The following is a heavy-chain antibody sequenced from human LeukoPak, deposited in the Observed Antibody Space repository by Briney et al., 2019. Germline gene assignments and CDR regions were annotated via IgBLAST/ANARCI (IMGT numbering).Heavy chain of an antibody. D-gene: IGHD5-12*01. J-gene: IGHJ4*02. CDR1: GYTLTELS. Sequence: ASVKVSCKVSGYTLTELSMHWVRQAPGKGLEWMGGFDPEDGETIYAQKFQGRVTMTEDTSTDTAYMELSSLRSEDTAVYYCATVTYSAYDEGFDYWGQGTLVTVSS. V-gene: IGHV1-24*01. CDR2: FDPEDGET. CDR3: ATVTYSAYDEGFDY.